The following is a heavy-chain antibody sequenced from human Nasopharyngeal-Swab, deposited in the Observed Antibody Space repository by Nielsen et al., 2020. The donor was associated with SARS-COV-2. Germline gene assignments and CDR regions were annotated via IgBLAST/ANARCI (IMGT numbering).Heavy chain of an antibody. CDR3: ASSGLARRDLGY. D-gene: IGHD3-16*01. CDR2: IYSGGST. V-gene: IGHV3-53*01. J-gene: IGHJ4*02. CDR1: GFTVSSNY. Sequence: GRSLRLSCAASGFTVSSNYMSWVRQAPGKGLEWVSVIYSGGSTYYADSVKGRFTISRDNSKNTPYLQMNSLRAEDTAVYYCASSGLARRDLGYWGQGTLVTVSS.